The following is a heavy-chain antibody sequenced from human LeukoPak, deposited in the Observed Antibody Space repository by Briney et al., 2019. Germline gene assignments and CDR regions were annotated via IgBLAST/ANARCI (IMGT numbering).Heavy chain of an antibody. CDR1: DGSISSSSYY. CDR3: ARVTNYYDSSGYQPPGYFQH. Sequence: SETLSLTCTVSDGSISSSSYYWGWIRQPPGKGLEWIGSIYYSGSTYYNPSLKGRVTISVDTSKNQFSLKLSSVTAADTAVYYCARVTNYYDSSGYQPPGYFQHWGQGTLVTVSS. D-gene: IGHD3-22*01. V-gene: IGHV4-39*07. CDR2: IYYSGST. J-gene: IGHJ1*01.